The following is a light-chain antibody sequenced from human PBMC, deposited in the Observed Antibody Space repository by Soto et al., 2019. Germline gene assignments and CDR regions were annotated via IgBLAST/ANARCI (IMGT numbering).Light chain of an antibody. Sequence: QLVLTQPASVSGSPGQSITISCTGTSGDIGAYNYVSWYQQHPGKAPKLMIYDVSNRPSGVSNRFSGSKSGNTASLTISGLQAEDEADYYCSSYTTINTRVFGGGTKLTVL. V-gene: IGLV2-14*01. CDR3: SSYTTINTRV. J-gene: IGLJ2*01. CDR1: SGDIGAYNY. CDR2: DVS.